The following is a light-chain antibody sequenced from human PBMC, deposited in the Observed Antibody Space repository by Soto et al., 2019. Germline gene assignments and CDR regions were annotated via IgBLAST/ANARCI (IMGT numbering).Light chain of an antibody. V-gene: IGKV1D-12*01. CDR2: TAS. CDR1: QGVSTW. J-gene: IGKJ4*01. CDR3: QQTTTFPLT. Sequence: DIPMTQSPSSVSATVGDRVTITCRASQGVSTWLAWYQQKPGKAPNLLIYTASSLQSGVPSRFSGSGSGTDFTLTISSLQPEDFATYYCQQTTTFPLTFGGGTKVEI.